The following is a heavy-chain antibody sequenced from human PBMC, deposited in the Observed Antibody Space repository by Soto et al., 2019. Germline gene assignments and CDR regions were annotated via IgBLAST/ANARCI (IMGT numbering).Heavy chain of an antibody. D-gene: IGHD2-2*01. V-gene: IGHV1-2*04. CDR2: INPNSGGT. CDR1: GYTFNGYY. CDR3: AREIVVPAANNYYGMDV. Sequence: VSVQVSCKASGYTFNGYYMHWVRQAPGQGREWMGWINPNSGGTNYAQKFQGWVTMTRDTSISTAYMELSRLRSDDTAVYYCAREIVVPAANNYYGMDVWGQGTTVTVSS. J-gene: IGHJ6*02.